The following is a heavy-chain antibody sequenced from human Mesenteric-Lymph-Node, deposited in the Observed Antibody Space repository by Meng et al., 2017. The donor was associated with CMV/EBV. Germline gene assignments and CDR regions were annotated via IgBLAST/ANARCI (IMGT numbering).Heavy chain of an antibody. V-gene: IGHV3-11*01. D-gene: IGHD5/OR15-5a*01. CDR3: ARYQLSTRPYYYYTMDV. CDR2: ISSRGVTI. CDR1: GLTISDHY. Sequence: GESLKISCAASGLTISDHYMSWIRQAPGKGLEWISYISSRGVTISYADSVKGRFTISRDNAKNSLYLQMNSLRDEDTAVYYCARYQLSTRPYYYYTMDVWGQGTTVTVSS. J-gene: IGHJ6*02.